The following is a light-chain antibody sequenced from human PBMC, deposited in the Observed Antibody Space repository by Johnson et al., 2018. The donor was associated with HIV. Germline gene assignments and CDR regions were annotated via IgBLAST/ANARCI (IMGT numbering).Light chain of an antibody. J-gene: IGLJ1*01. CDR2: ENN. CDR3: GTWDSSLSAYNYV. CDR1: SSNIGNNY. V-gene: IGLV1-51*02. Sequence: QSVLTQPPSVSAAPGQKVTISCSGSSSNIGNNYVSWYQQLPGTAPKLLICENNKRPSGIPDRFSGSKSGTSATLGITGLQTGDEADYYCGTWDSSLSAYNYVFGTGTKVTVL.